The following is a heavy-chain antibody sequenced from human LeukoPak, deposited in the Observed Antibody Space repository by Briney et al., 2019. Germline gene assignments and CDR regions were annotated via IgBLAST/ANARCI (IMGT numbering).Heavy chain of an antibody. CDR1: GFTFSDYY. CDR2: ISSSGSTI. CDR3: ARVRSSSWYGYGMDV. D-gene: IGHD6-13*01. J-gene: IGHJ6*02. Sequence: GGSLRLSCAASGFTFSDYYMSWIRPAPGKGLEWVSYISSSGSTIYYADSVKGRFTISRDNAKNSLYLQMNSLRAEDTAVYYCARVRSSSWYGYGMDVWGQGTTVTVSS. V-gene: IGHV3-11*01.